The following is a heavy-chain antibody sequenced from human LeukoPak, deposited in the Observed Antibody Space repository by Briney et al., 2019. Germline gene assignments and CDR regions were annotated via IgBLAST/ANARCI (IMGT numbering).Heavy chain of an antibody. CDR3: ASQKGRITMIVVPLWFDP. CDR2: IYYSGST. CDR1: GGSISSSSYY. Sequence: SETLSLTCTVSGGSISSSSYYWGWIRQPPGKGLEWIGSIYYSGSTYYNPSLKSRVTISVDTSKNQFSLKLSSVTAADTAVYYCASQKGRITMIVVPLWFDPWGQGTLVTVSS. D-gene: IGHD3-22*01. J-gene: IGHJ5*02. V-gene: IGHV4-39*01.